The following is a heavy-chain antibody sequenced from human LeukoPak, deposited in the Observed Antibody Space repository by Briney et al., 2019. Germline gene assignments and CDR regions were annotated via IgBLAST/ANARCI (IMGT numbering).Heavy chain of an antibody. Sequence: SETLSLTCTVSGGSISSSSYYWGWIRQPPGKGLEWIGSVYYSGNTYYNPSLKSRLTISVDTSKNQFSLKLTSVTAADTAMYYCARDGSRAVAGGDYWGQGTLVTVSS. J-gene: IGHJ4*02. CDR2: VYYSGNT. D-gene: IGHD6-19*01. CDR1: GGSISSSSYY. V-gene: IGHV4-39*07. CDR3: ARDGSRAVAGGDY.